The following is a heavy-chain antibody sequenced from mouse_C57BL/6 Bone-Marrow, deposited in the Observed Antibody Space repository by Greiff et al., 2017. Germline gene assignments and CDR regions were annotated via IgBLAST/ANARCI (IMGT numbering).Heavy chain of an antibody. CDR3: TTGYYDV. Sequence: EVQRVESGAELVRPGASVKLSCTASGFNIKDDYMHWVKQRPEQGLEWIGWLDPENGDTEYASKFQGKATITADTSSNTAYLQLSSLTSEDTAVYYCTTGYYDVWGTGTTVTVSS. J-gene: IGHJ1*03. CDR2: LDPENGDT. CDR1: GFNIKDDY. V-gene: IGHV14-4*01.